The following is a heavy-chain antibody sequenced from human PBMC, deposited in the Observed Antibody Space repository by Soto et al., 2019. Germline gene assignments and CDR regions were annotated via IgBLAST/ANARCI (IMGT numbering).Heavy chain of an antibody. J-gene: IGHJ6*03. V-gene: IGHV4-59*01. D-gene: IGHD4-4*01. CDR2: IYYSGST. Sequence: SETLSLTCTVSGGSISSYYWSWIRQPPGRVLEWIGYIYYSGSTNYNPSLKSRVTISVDTSKNQFSLKLSSVTAADTAVYYCARGLTPDDYSNYYYMDVWGKGTTVTVSS. CDR3: ARGLTPDDYSNYYYMDV. CDR1: GGSISSYY.